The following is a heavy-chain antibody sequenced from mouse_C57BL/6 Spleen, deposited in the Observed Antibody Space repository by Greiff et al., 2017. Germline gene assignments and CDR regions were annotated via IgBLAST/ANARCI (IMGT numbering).Heavy chain of an antibody. D-gene: IGHD2-3*01. Sequence: QVQLQQPGAELVRPGSSVKLSCKASGYTFTSYWLHWVKQRPIQGLEWIGNIDPSDSETHYNQKFKDKATLTVDKSSSTAYMQLSSLTSEDSAVYYCARSNDGYFYFDYWGQGTTLTVSS. CDR1: GYTFTSYW. J-gene: IGHJ2*01. CDR2: IDPSDSET. V-gene: IGHV1-52*01. CDR3: ARSNDGYFYFDY.